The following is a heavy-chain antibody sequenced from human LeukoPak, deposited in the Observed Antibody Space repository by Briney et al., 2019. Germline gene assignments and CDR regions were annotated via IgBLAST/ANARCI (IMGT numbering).Heavy chain of an antibody. Sequence: GASVKVSCKASGGTFSSYAISWVRQAPGQGLEWMGGIIPIFGTANYAQKFQGRVTITTDGSTSTAYMELSSLRSEDTAVYYCARSDSGGNFDYWGQGTLVTVSS. V-gene: IGHV1-69*05. J-gene: IGHJ4*02. D-gene: IGHD3-16*01. CDR3: ARSDSGGNFDY. CDR2: IIPIFGTA. CDR1: GGTFSSYA.